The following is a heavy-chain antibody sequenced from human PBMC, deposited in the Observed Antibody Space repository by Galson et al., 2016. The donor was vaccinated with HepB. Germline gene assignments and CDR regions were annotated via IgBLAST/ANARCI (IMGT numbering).Heavy chain of an antibody. J-gene: IGHJ4*02. Sequence: SLRLSCAASGFTFSNYAMSWVRQAPGKGLEWVSTISGSGGATYYADSVKGRFTISRDNSKNTLYLQMNTLRAEDTAVYYCAKAGTPFDYWGQGTLVTVSS. V-gene: IGHV3-23*01. CDR3: AKAGTPFDY. D-gene: IGHD3-10*01. CDR1: GFTFSNYA. CDR2: ISGSGGAT.